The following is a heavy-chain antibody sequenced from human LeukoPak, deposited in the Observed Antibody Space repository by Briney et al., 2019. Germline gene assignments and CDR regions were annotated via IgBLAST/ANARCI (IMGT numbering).Heavy chain of an antibody. V-gene: IGHV1-8*01. CDR3: ARAYYGSGATDY. Sequence: ASVKVSCKASGYTFTSYDINWVRQATGQGLEWMGWMNPNSGNTGYAQKFQGRVTMTRNTSISTAYMELSSLRSEDTVVYYCARAYYGSGATDYWGQGTLVTVSS. D-gene: IGHD3-10*01. CDR1: GYTFTSYD. J-gene: IGHJ4*02. CDR2: MNPNSGNT.